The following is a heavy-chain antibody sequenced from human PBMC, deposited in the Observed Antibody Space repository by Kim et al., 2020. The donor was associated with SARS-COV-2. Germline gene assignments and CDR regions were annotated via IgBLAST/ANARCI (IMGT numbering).Heavy chain of an antibody. CDR3: AKSALGIQNDAFDV. D-gene: IGHD3-16*01. Sequence: ADSVKGRFTISRDNSKNTLDLHMNGLRVDDTATYYCAKSALGIQNDAFDVWGQGTMVTVSS. J-gene: IGHJ3*01. V-gene: IGHV3-23*01.